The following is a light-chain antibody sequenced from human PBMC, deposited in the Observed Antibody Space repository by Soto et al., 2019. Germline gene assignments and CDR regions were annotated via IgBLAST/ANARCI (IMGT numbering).Light chain of an antibody. Sequence: QSALTQPASVSGSPGQSITISCTGTSSDVGGYNYVSWYQHHPGKAPKLMIYEVNNRPSGVSNRFSGSKSGNTASLTISGLQAEDEADYYCSSYTSRTTLNVFGSGTKSPS. V-gene: IGLV2-14*01. CDR1: SSDVGGYNY. J-gene: IGLJ1*01. CDR2: EVN. CDR3: SSYTSRTTLNV.